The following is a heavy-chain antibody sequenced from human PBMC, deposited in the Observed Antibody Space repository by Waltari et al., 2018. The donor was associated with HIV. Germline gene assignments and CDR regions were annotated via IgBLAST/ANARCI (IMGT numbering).Heavy chain of an antibody. CDR2: IKHSGST. Sequence: QVQLQQWGARLLKPSETLSLTCAVYGGSFSGSYWRWIRQTPGKGLEWIVEIKHSGSTHYNPNLKIRVTISVDTSKNRYSLKLRSVTAADAAVYYCASSDYGEYKWGQGALVTVSS. D-gene: IGHD4-17*01. V-gene: IGHV4-34*01. CDR3: ASSDYGEYK. CDR1: GGSFSGSY. J-gene: IGHJ4*02.